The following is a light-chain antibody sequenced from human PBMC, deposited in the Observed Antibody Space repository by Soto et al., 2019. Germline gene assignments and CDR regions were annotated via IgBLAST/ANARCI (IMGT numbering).Light chain of an antibody. CDR2: GIS. CDR3: QQYGSSYA. Sequence: EIVLTQSPDTLALPPGERATLSCRASQSVTSNYLAWYQQKPGQAPRLLIFGISSRATGIPDRFSGSGSGTDFTLTIARLEPEDFAVYSCQQYGSSYAFGQGTKLEIK. CDR1: QSVTSNY. J-gene: IGKJ2*01. V-gene: IGKV3-20*01.